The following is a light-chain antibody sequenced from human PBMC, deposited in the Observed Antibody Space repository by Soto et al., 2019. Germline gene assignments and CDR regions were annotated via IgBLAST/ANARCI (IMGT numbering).Light chain of an antibody. CDR2: DVS. V-gene: IGLV2-14*01. CDR3: SSYTSRSTVV. Sequence: QSALTQPASVSGSPGQSITISCTGTSSDVGGYNYVSWYQQHTGKAPKLMIYDVSNRPSGVSNRFSGSKSGNTASLTISGLQSEDEADYSCSSYTSRSTVVVGGGTKLTVL. CDR1: SSDVGGYNY. J-gene: IGLJ2*01.